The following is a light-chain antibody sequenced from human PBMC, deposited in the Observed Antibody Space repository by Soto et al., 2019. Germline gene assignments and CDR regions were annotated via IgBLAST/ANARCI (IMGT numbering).Light chain of an antibody. CDR2: GAS. CDR3: QQYASSPLT. Sequence: EIVLTQSPGTLSVSPGERATLSCRASQSVGRNYLAWYQQKPGQAPRLLIYGASSRATGIPDRFSGSGSGTDFTLTISRLEPEEFAVYFCQQYASSPLTFGGWTKVEIK. V-gene: IGKV3-20*01. J-gene: IGKJ4*01. CDR1: QSVGRNY.